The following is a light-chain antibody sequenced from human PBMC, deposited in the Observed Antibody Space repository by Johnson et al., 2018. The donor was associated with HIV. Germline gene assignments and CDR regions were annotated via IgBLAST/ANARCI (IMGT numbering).Light chain of an antibody. V-gene: IGLV1-51*02. Sequence: QSVLTQPPSVSAAPGQKVTVSCSGSSSNIGSNYVSWYQQLPGTAPKLLIYENNKRPSGIPDRFSGSKSGTSANLGITGLQPGDEADYYCGTWDSSLSASYVFGTGTKVTVL. J-gene: IGLJ1*01. CDR1: SSNIGSNY. CDR2: ENN. CDR3: GTWDSSLSASYV.